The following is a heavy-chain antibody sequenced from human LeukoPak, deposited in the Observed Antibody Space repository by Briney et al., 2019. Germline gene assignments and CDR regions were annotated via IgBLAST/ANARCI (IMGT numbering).Heavy chain of an antibody. Sequence: SETLSLTCTVSGVSISNYYWSWIRQPLGKGLEWIGYIYSSGHTNYNPSLKNRDTISVDTSKNQFSLNLTSVTAADTAVYYCARHFSGAAAPLPFDYWGQGTLVTVSS. CDR2: IYSSGHT. CDR3: ARHFSGAAAPLPFDY. V-gene: IGHV4-59*08. D-gene: IGHD6-13*01. CDR1: GVSISNYY. J-gene: IGHJ4*02.